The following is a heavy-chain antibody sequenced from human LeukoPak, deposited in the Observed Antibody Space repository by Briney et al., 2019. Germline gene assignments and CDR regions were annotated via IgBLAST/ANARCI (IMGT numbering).Heavy chain of an antibody. Sequence: KASETLSLTCTVSGGSISSSSYYWVWIRQPPRKGLEWIGSIHYSGSTYYNPSLRSRVTISVDTSKNQISLKLSSVTAADTAVYYCTRGSYDVLTGYSTLGEYWGQGTLVTVSS. D-gene: IGHD3-9*01. V-gene: IGHV4-39*01. CDR2: IHYSGST. CDR1: GGSISSSSYY. J-gene: IGHJ4*02. CDR3: TRGSYDVLTGYSTLGEY.